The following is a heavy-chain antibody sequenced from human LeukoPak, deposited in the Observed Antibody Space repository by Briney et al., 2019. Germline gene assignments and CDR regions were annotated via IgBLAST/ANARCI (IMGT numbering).Heavy chain of an antibody. V-gene: IGHV3-30*18. J-gene: IGHJ4*02. Sequence: GGSLRLSCAASGFSFSNYGMHCVRQAPGKGLEWVAVTSYDESNKYYADSVKGRFTISRDNSKNTLYLQMNSLRPEETAVYYCAKVTPVTTSSPSENDYWGQGTLVTVSS. CDR3: AKVTPVTTSSPSENDY. D-gene: IGHD4-17*01. CDR1: GFSFSNYG. CDR2: TSYDESNK.